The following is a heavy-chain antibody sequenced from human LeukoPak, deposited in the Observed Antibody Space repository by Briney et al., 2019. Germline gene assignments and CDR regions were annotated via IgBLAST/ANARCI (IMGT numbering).Heavy chain of an antibody. D-gene: IGHD3-10*01. V-gene: IGHV1-2*02. CDR2: INPSNGGT. J-gene: IGHJ4*02. Sequence: GASVKVSCKASGYTSTDYYIHWVRQAPGQGLEWMGWINPSNGGTNFAQEFQGRVTMTRDTSISTAYMGLSRLTSDDTAVYYCARVGYFGSGSYCPYWGQGTLVTVSS. CDR3: ARVGYFGSGSYCPY. CDR1: GYTSTDYY.